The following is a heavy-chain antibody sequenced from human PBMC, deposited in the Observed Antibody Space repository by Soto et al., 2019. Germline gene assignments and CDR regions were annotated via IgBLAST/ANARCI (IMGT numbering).Heavy chain of an antibody. V-gene: IGHV3-15*01. CDR3: TTESYGIVTALVY. J-gene: IGHJ4*02. CDR1: GFTFRSTW. Sequence: GGSLRLSCTASGFTFRSTWMSWVRQAPGKGLEWVGHIGSQDQIKKKRDKMTLEYAPRFDGRCAISRDDSRNTLYLQMDNLKREDTAVYFCTTESYGIVTALVYGGQGA. CDR2: IGSQDQIKKKRDKMTL. D-gene: IGHD3-9*01.